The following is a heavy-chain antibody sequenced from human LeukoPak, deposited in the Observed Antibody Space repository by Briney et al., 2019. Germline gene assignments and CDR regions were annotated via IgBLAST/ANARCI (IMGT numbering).Heavy chain of an antibody. Sequence: PSETLSLTCAVYGGSFSGYYWSWIRQPPGKGLEWIGEINHSGSTYYNPSLKSRVTISVDTSKNQFSLKLSSVTAADTAVYYCARGRYSSGWYVSSYFQHWGQGTLVTVSS. CDR2: INHSGST. CDR3: ARGRYSSGWYVSSYFQH. V-gene: IGHV4-34*01. D-gene: IGHD6-19*01. CDR1: GGSFSGYY. J-gene: IGHJ1*01.